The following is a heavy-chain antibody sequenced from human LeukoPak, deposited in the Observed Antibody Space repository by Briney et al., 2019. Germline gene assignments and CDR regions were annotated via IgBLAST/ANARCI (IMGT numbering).Heavy chain of an antibody. J-gene: IGHJ4*02. D-gene: IGHD4-23*01. CDR2: ISSSGSTI. Sequence: GGSLRLSCAASGFTFSSYEMNWVRQAPGKGLEWVSYISSSGSTIYYADSVKGRFTISRDNARNSLYLQMNSLRAEDTAVYYCARVGNSPDYWGQGTLVTVSS. CDR1: GFTFSSYE. CDR3: ARVGNSPDY. V-gene: IGHV3-48*03.